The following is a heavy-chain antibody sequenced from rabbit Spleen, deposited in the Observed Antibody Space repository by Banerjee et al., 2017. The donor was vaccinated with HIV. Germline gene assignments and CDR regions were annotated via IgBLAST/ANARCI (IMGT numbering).Heavy chain of an antibody. V-gene: IGHV1S40*01. CDR2: IYAGDGST. CDR3: ARGSATMTMVITGFYLSL. Sequence: QSLEESGGGLVKPGASLTLTCQASGFSFISNYYMCWVRPAPGKGLECSACIYAGDGSTYYASWAKGRFTISKTSSNTVTLQMTRLTAADTATYCCARGSATMTMVITGFYLSLWGPGTLVTVS. J-gene: IGHJ4*01. D-gene: IGHD2-1*01. CDR1: GFSFISNYY.